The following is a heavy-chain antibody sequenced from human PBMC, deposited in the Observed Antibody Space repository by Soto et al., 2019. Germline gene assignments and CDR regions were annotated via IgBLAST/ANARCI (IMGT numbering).Heavy chain of an antibody. CDR3: ARAVGALGHCLDP. CDR1: GYNFNSYA. V-gene: IGHV1-18*01. D-gene: IGHD1-26*01. Sequence: QVQLVQSGAEVKKPGASVKVSCKASGYNFNSYAISWVLQTPGQRLTWMGRISAYNGNTNYAQKLQGIVTMTTDTSTSTAYMEQRSLSSDDTAVYHWARAVGALGHCLDPWGQGTLVTVSS. CDR2: ISAYNGNT. J-gene: IGHJ5*02.